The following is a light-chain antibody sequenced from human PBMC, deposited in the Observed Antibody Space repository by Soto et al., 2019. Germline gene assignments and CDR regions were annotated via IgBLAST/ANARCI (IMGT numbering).Light chain of an antibody. CDR2: GAS. Sequence: EIVMTQSPATLSVSPGERATHSCRASQSVRNNLAWYQKKPGQAPRLLIYGASTRATGIPARFSGSGSGTEFTLTISSLQSEDFAVYYCQQYNNWWTFGQGTKVEIK. V-gene: IGKV3-15*01. CDR3: QQYNNWWT. CDR1: QSVRNN. J-gene: IGKJ1*01.